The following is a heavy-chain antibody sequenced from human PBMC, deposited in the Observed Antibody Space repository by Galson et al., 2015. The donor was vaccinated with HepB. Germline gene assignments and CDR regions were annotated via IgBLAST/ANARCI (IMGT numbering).Heavy chain of an antibody. Sequence: SLRLSCAASGFTFTTYSMNWVRQAPGKGLEWVSSISSTSRYIFYADSLKGRFTIARDNARNSLYLQMNSLRAEDTAVYFCATEADDGYYFDYWGQGTLVTVSS. CDR1: GFTFTTYS. V-gene: IGHV3-21*01. CDR3: ATEADDGYYFDY. CDR2: ISSTSRYI. J-gene: IGHJ4*02. D-gene: IGHD1-1*01.